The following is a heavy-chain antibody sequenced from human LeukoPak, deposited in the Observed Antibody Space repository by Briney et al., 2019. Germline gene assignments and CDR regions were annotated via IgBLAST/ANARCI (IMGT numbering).Heavy chain of an antibody. CDR1: GASISRTSYC. D-gene: IGHD1-26*01. CDR2: IYTGGIT. V-gene: IGHV4-61*02. J-gene: IGHJ4*02. Sequence: TLSVSSILSGASISRTSYCWNSARLPAGEGLGWIGRIYTGGITEYIPPLRRGATSSKESSNNHISLKLSSVTAADNAVYFCARERVGETIDRGFDYWGRGTLVTVSS. CDR3: ARERVGETIDRGFDY.